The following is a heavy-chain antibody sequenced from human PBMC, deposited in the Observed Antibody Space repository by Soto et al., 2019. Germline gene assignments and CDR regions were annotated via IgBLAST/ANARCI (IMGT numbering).Heavy chain of an antibody. CDR3: ARKYNWNYIGGWFDP. CDR2: IYHSGST. J-gene: IGHJ5*02. Sequence: QVQLQESGPGLVKPSGTLSLTCAVSGGSISSSNWWSWVRQPPGKGLEWIGEIYHSGSTNYNPSRKSRVTISVDKSKNPFSLKLSSVTAADTAVYYCARKYNWNYIGGWFDPWGQGTLVTVSS. V-gene: IGHV4-4*02. CDR1: GGSISSSNW. D-gene: IGHD1-7*01.